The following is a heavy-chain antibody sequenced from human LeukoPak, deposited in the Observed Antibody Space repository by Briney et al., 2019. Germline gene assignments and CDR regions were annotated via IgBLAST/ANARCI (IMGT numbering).Heavy chain of an antibody. CDR1: GGNFSSYA. J-gene: IGHJ4*02. V-gene: IGHV1-69*06. Sequence: SVKVSCEASGGNFSSYAISWVRQAPGQGLEWMGGIIPIFGTANYAQKFQGRVTITADKSTSTAYMELSSLRSEDTAVYYCAREFYSYGLDHWGQGTLVTVSS. CDR2: IIPIFGTA. D-gene: IGHD5-18*01. CDR3: AREFYSYGLDH.